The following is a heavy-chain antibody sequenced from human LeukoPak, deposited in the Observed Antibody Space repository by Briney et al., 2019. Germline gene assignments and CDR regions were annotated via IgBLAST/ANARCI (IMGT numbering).Heavy chain of an antibody. J-gene: IGHJ4*02. CDR2: KSYDGSNK. D-gene: IGHD6-19*01. CDR3: ARGAVAGTGGGDY. CDR1: GFTFSSYA. V-gene: IGHV3-30-3*01. Sequence: TGGSLRLSCAASGFTFSSYAMHWVRQAPGKGLDWVAVKSYDGSNKYYADSVKGRFTISRDNSKNTLYLQMNSLRAEDTAVYYCARGAVAGTGGGDYWGQGTLVTVSS.